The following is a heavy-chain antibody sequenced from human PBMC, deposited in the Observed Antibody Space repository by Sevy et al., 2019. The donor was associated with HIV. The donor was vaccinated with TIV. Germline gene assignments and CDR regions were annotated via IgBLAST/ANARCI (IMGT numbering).Heavy chain of an antibody. J-gene: IGHJ6*02. CDR3: TTGASDYDFWSGPFDGMDV. CDR2: IKSKTDGGTT. D-gene: IGHD3-3*01. CDR1: GFTFSNAW. Sequence: GGSLRLSCAASGFTFSNAWMSWVRQAPGKGLEWVGRIKSKTDGGTTDYAAPVKGRFTISRDDSKNTLYLEMNSLKTGDTAVYYCTTGASDYDFWSGPFDGMDVWGQGTTVTVSS. V-gene: IGHV3-15*01.